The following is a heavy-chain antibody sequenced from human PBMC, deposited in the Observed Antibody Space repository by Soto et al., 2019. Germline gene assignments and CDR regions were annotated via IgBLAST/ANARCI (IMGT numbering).Heavy chain of an antibody. CDR3: AKDGPSSQQLVNPIGYYCYGMDV. CDR2: ISGSGGST. V-gene: IGHV3-23*01. Sequence: GGSLRLSCAASGFTFSSYAMSWVRQAPGKGLEWVSAISGSGGSTYYADSVKGRFTISRDNSKNTLYLQMNSLRAEDTAVYYCAKDGPSSQQLVNPIGYYCYGMDVWGQGTTVTVSS. J-gene: IGHJ6*02. CDR1: GFTFSSYA. D-gene: IGHD6-13*01.